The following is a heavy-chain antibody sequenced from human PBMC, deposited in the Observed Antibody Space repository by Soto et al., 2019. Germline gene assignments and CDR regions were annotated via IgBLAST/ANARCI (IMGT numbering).Heavy chain of an antibody. CDR1: GGSISNYY. CDR3: ARTHDQKSSTFDY. V-gene: IGHV4-59*01. CDR2: IYYSGST. Sequence: SETLSLTCTVSGGSISNYYWSWIRQPPGKGLEWIGYIYYSGSTNYNPSLKSRVTISVDTSKNQFSLKLNSVTAADTAVYYCARTHDQKSSTFDYWGQGTLVTVSS. J-gene: IGHJ4*02.